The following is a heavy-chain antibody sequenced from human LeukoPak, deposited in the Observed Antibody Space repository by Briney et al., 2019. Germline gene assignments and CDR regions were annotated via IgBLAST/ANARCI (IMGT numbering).Heavy chain of an antibody. CDR2: IYYSGST. J-gene: IGHJ3*02. CDR1: GGSISSYY. D-gene: IGHD3-22*01. V-gene: IGHV4-59*01. Sequence: SETLSLTRTVSGGSISSYYWSWIRQPPGKGLEWIGYIYYSGSTNYNPSLKSRVTISVDTSKNQFSLKLSSVTAADTAVYYCARVAYYDSSGYPDAFDIWGQGTMVTVSS. CDR3: ARVAYYDSSGYPDAFDI.